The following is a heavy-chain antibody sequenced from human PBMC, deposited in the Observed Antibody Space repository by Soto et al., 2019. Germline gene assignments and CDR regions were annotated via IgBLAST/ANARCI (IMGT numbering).Heavy chain of an antibody. V-gene: IGHV3-7*04. D-gene: IGHD3-16*01. CDR3: VTDYDAKGWGTY. CDR1: GFSFTSYW. Sequence: EVQLVESGGGLVQPGGSLRLSCAASGFSFTSYWMDWVRQAPGKGLEWVAMINEDGSEKYYVDSVKGRFTISRDNAKNSLYLELDSLRAEDTAVSYCVTDYDAKGWGTYWGQGNLVTVSS. J-gene: IGHJ4*02. CDR2: INEDGSEK.